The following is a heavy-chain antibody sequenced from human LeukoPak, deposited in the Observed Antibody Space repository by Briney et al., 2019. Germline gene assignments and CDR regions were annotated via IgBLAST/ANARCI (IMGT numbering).Heavy chain of an antibody. CDR2: ISGSGVT. CDR1: GFTFSTSA. J-gene: IGHJ4*02. CDR3: AKDQGRGSSDFDN. V-gene: IGHV3-23*01. Sequence: PGGSLRLSCAASGFTFSTSAMTWVRQAPGKGLEWVSGISGSGVTDYADSVKGRFTISRDNSKNTLYLQMNSLRAEDTAVYYCAKDQGRGSSDFDNWGQGTLVTVSS.